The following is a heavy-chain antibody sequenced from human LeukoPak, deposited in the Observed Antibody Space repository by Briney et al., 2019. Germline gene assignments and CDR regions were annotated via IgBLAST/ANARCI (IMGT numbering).Heavy chain of an antibody. CDR3: AKDYRRYCSSTSCQPFDY. Sequence: PGRSLRLSFAASGFTFSSYGMHWVRQAPGKGREGVAVISYDGSNKYYADPVKGRFTISRDNSKNTLYLQMTSLRAEDTAVYYCAKDYRRYCSSTSCQPFDYWGQGTLVTVSS. V-gene: IGHV3-30*18. D-gene: IGHD2-2*01. J-gene: IGHJ4*02. CDR1: GFTFSSYG. CDR2: ISYDGSNK.